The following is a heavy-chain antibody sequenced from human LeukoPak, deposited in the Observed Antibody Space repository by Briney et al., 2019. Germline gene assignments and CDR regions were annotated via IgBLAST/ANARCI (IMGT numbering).Heavy chain of an antibody. Sequence: SETLSLTCTVSGGSISSYYWSWIRQPPGKGLEWIGYIYYSGSTNYNPSLKSRVTMSIDTSKSQFSLKLSSVTAADTAVYYCARGTFEQDFWSGYYPTYDAFDIWGQGTMVTVSS. CDR1: GGSISSYY. V-gene: IGHV4-59*08. J-gene: IGHJ3*02. CDR2: IYYSGST. D-gene: IGHD3-3*01. CDR3: ARGTFEQDFWSGYYPTYDAFDI.